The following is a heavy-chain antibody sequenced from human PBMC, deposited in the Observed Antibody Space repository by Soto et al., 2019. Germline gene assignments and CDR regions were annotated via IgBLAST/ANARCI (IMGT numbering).Heavy chain of an antibody. Sequence: PGGSLRLSCAASGFTFSSYSMNWVRQAPGKGLEWVSYISSSSSTIYYADSVKGRFTISRDNAKNSLYLQMNSLRAEDTAVYYSARDGKGAAYTNGPYYFDYWGQGALVTVSS. V-gene: IGHV3-48*01. CDR3: ARDGKGAAYTNGPYYFDY. D-gene: IGHD2-8*01. CDR2: ISSSSSTI. J-gene: IGHJ4*02. CDR1: GFTFSSYS.